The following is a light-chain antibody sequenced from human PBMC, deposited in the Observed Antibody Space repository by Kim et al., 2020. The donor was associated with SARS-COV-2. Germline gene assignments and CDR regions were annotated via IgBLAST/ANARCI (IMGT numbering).Light chain of an antibody. Sequence: ALGQTARLNCGGNNIGSKKVHWYQQKPGQAPVLVIYRDSNRPSGIPERFSGSNSGNTATLTISRAQAGDEADYYCQVWDSSTACVFGGGTQLTVL. CDR1: NIGSKK. CDR2: RDS. V-gene: IGLV3-9*01. CDR3: QVWDSSTACV. J-gene: IGLJ3*02.